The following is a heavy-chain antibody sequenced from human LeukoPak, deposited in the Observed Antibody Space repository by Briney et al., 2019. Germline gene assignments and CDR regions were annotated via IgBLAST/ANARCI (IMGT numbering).Heavy chain of an antibody. CDR1: GFIFGDYA. CDR2: ISSSSSTI. CDR3: AGGYSSGPY. V-gene: IGHV3-48*01. J-gene: IGHJ4*02. D-gene: IGHD6-19*01. Sequence: GGSLRLSCTGSGFIFGDYAMNWVRQAPGKGLEWVSYISSSSSTIYYADSVKGRFTISRDNAKNSLYLQMNSLRAEDTAVYYCAGGYSSGPYWGQGTLVTVSS.